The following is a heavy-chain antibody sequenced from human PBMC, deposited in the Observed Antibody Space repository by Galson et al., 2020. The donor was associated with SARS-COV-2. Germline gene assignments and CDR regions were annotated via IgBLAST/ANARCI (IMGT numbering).Heavy chain of an antibody. CDR1: GFTFSYYA. V-gene: IGHV3-33*01. CDR3: ARDLGRFPYYYYGMDV. CDR2: IWYDGSNK. D-gene: IGHD3-10*01. J-gene: IGHJ6*02. Sequence: GGSLRLSCAASGFTFSYYAMHWVRQAPGKGLEWVAVIWYDGSNKFYGDSAKGRFTISRDNSKNTLYLQMNNLRAEDTALYYCARDLGRFPYYYYGMDVWGQGTTVTVSS.